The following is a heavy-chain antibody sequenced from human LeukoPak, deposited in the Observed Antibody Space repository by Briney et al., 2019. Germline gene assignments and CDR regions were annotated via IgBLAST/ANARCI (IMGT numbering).Heavy chain of an antibody. Sequence: GGSLRLSCAASGFTVSSNYMSWVRQAPGKGLEWVSVIYSGGSTYYADSVKGRFTISRDNSKNTLYLQMNSLRAEDTAVYYCAREYGSHAFDIWGQGTMVTVSS. J-gene: IGHJ3*02. V-gene: IGHV3-53*01. CDR2: IYSGGST. D-gene: IGHD3-10*01. CDR3: AREYGSHAFDI. CDR1: GFTVSSNY.